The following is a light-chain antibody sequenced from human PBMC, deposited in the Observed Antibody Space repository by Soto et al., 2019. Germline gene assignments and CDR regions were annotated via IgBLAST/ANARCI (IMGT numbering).Light chain of an antibody. CDR1: SSNIGNYD. Sequence: QAVLTQPPSVSAAPGQMVTISCSGSSSNIGNYDVSWYQQAPGTAPKLLIYENNNRPSGIPDRFSGSKSGTSATLGITGLQTGVEADYYCEAWDRSLNAVLIGGGTKVTVL. V-gene: IGLV1-51*02. J-gene: IGLJ2*01. CDR2: ENN. CDR3: EAWDRSLNAVL.